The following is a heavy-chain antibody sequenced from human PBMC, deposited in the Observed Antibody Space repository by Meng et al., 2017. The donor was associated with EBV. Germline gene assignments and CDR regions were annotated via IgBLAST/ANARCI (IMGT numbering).Heavy chain of an antibody. J-gene: IGHJ4*02. CDR1: GFTFSSYA. CDR3: AKRITMIVVVITD. D-gene: IGHD3-22*01. V-gene: IGHV3-23*01. Sequence: VELLVSVGGLVQPGGSLRLACSASGFTFSSYAMSWVRQAPGKGLEWVSAISGSGGSTYYADSVKGRFTISRDNSKNTLYLQMNSLRAEDTAVYYCAKRITMIVVVITDWGQGTLVTVSS. CDR2: ISGSGGST.